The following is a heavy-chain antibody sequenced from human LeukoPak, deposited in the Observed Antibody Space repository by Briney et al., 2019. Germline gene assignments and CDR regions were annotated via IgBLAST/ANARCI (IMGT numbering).Heavy chain of an antibody. Sequence: SGPTLVKPTQTLTLTCTFSGFSLSTSGVCVDWIRQPPGKALEWLALIYWDDDKRYSPSLKSRLTITKDTSKNQVVLTMTNMDPVDTATYYCAHTSGDFETVLYAEYFQHWGQGTLVTVSS. CDR2: IYWDDDK. CDR1: GFSLSTSGVC. CDR3: AHTSGDFETVLYAEYFQH. V-gene: IGHV2-5*02. J-gene: IGHJ1*01. D-gene: IGHD4-17*01.